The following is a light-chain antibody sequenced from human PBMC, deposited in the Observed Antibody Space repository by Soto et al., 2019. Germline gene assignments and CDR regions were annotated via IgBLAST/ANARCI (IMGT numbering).Light chain of an antibody. V-gene: IGLV2-18*02. CDR3: SSFTSSSTYV. CDR2: EVS. J-gene: IGLJ1*01. Sequence: QSALTQPPSVSGSPGQSVIISCSGTSSDVGSYNRVSWYQQPPVTAPKLMIYEVSNRPSGVPDRFSGSKSGNTASLTISGLQAEDEADYYCSSFTSSSTYVFGTGTKVTVL. CDR1: SSDVGSYNR.